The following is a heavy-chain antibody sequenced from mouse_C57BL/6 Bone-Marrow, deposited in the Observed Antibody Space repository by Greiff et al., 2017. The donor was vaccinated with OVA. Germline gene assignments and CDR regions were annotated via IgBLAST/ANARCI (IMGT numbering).Heavy chain of an antibody. D-gene: IGHD1-1*01. CDR1: GFTFSNYW. J-gene: IGHJ1*03. CDR2: IRLKSDNYAT. CDR3: AITTVVAHWYFDV. Sequence: EVHLVESGGGLVQPGGSMKLSCVASGFTFSNYWMNWVRQSPEKGLEWVAQIRLKSDNYATHYVESVKGRFTISRDDSKSSVYLQMNNLRAEDTGIYYCAITTVVAHWYFDVWGTGTTVTVSS. V-gene: IGHV6-3*01.